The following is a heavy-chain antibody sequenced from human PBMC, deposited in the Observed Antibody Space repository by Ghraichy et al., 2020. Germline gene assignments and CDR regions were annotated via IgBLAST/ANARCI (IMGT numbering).Heavy chain of an antibody. J-gene: IGHJ4*02. CDR2: INHSGST. CDR3: ARGRLSRRRYYYDSSGYGY. Sequence: SETLSLTCAVYGGSFSGYYWSWIRQPPGKGLEWIGEINHSGSTNYNPSLKSRVTISVDTSKNQFSLKLSSVTAADTAVYYCARGRLSRRRYYYDSSGYGYWGQGTLVTVSS. D-gene: IGHD3-22*01. CDR1: GGSFSGYY. V-gene: IGHV4-34*01.